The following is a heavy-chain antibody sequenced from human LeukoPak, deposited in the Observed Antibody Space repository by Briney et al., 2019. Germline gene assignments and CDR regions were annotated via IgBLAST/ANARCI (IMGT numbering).Heavy chain of an antibody. CDR1: GYTFTSYG. J-gene: IGHJ4*02. CDR2: ISAYNGNT. Sequence: GASVKVSCKASGYTFTSYGISWVRQAPGQGLEWMGWISAYNGNTNYAQKLQGRVTMTTDTSTSTAYMELRSLRSDDTAVYYCARDPFTMVRGVIKGFDYWGQGTLVTVSS. D-gene: IGHD3-10*01. V-gene: IGHV1-18*01. CDR3: ARDPFTMVRGVIKGFDY.